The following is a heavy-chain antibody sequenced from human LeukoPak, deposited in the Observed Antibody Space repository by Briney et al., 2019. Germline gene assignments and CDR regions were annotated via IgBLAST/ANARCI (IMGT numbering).Heavy chain of an antibody. CDR3: ASGSSQDYYYMDV. Sequence: GGSLRLSCAASGFTLNTYSMNWVRQAPGKGLEWVSFISSNSNYIYYADSVKGRFTISRDNAKNSLYLQMNSLRAEDTAVYYCASGSSQDYYYMDVWGKGTTVTVSS. CDR1: GFTLNTYS. CDR2: ISSNSNYI. V-gene: IGHV3-21*01. J-gene: IGHJ6*03.